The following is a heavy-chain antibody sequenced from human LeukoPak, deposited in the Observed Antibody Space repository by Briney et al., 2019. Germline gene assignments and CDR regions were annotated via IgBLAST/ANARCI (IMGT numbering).Heavy chain of an antibody. CDR3: ASSSGYDRYFDY. Sequence: SETLSLTCSVSGGSISSGPYFWSWIRQSPGQGLEWIGYIWPSGSTNYNPSLSGRVAISLDKSRNHFTLMVTAVTAADTAVYYCASSSGYDRYFDYWGQGTLVTVSS. V-gene: IGHV4-30-2*06. J-gene: IGHJ4*02. D-gene: IGHD3-22*01. CDR2: IWPSGST. CDR1: GGSISSGPYF.